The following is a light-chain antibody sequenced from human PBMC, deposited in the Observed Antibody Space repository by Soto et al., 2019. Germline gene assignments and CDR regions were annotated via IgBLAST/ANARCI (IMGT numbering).Light chain of an antibody. J-gene: IGKJ1*01. CDR2: DAS. CDR3: QQDNSYSP. CDR1: QSISSW. V-gene: IGKV1-5*01. Sequence: SRSAVAARGGSLVKITCRASQSISSWLAWYQQKPGKAPKLLIYDASSLESGVPSRFSGSGSGTEFTLTISSLQPDDIATYSCQQDNSYSPSGQVA.